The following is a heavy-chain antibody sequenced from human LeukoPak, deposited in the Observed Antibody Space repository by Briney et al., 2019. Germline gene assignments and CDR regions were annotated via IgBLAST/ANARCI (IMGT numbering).Heavy chain of an antibody. J-gene: IGHJ4*02. CDR3: ARDITADSSGYYFDY. CDR1: GGSVSSGSYY. CDR2: IYYSGST. Sequence: SETLSLTCTVSGGSVSSGSYYWSWIRQPPGKGLEWIGYIYYSGSTNYNPSLKSRVTISVDTSKNQFSLKLSSVTAADTAVYYCARDITADSSGYYFDYWGQGTLVTVS. D-gene: IGHD3-22*01. V-gene: IGHV4-61*01.